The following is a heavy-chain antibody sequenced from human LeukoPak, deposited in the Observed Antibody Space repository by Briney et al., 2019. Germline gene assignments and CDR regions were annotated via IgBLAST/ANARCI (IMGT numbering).Heavy chain of an antibody. CDR3: ARHAGAVRMVRGGAWFDP. CDR1: GGSISSSSYY. D-gene: IGHD3-10*01. Sequence: SETLSLTCTVSGGSISSSSYYWGWIRQPPGKGLEWIGSIYYSGSTYYNPSLKSRVTISVDTSKNQFSLKLSSVTAADTAVYYCARHAGAVRMVRGGAWFDPWGQGTLVTVSS. J-gene: IGHJ5*02. V-gene: IGHV4-39*01. CDR2: IYYSGST.